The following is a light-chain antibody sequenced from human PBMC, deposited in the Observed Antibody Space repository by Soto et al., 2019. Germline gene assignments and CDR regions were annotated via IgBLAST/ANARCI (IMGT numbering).Light chain of an antibody. J-gene: IGKJ1*01. CDR1: QSVNNNY. CDR2: GAS. CDR3: QQYGSSPGT. V-gene: IGKV3-20*01. Sequence: EIVLTQSPGTLSLSPGERATLSCRASQSVNNNYLAWYQQKPGQAPRLLINGASSRATGIPDRFSGSASGTDFTLTISRLEPEDFAVYYCQQYGSSPGTFGQGTKVEIK.